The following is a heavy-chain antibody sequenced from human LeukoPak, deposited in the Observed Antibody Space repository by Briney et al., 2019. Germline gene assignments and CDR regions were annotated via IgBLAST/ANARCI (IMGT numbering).Heavy chain of an antibody. V-gene: IGHV4-59*12. CDR3: ARGLLAGYYYYGMDV. CDR1: GGSISTYY. D-gene: IGHD6-19*01. Sequence: PSETLSLTCSVSGGSISTYYWSWIRQLPGKGLEWIGYIYYTGTTNYNPSLRSRVTISVDTSRNQFSLKLSSVTAADTAVYYCARGLLAGYYYYGMDVWGQGTTVTVSS. J-gene: IGHJ6*02. CDR2: IYYTGTT.